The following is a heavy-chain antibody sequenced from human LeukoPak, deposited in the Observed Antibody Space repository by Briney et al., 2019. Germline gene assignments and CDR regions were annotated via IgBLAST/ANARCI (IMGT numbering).Heavy chain of an antibody. CDR1: GGSISSYY. J-gene: IGHJ4*02. Sequence: PSETLSLTCTVSGGSISSYYWSWIRQPPGKGLEWIGYIYYSGSTNYNPSLKSRVTISVDTSKNQFSLKVSSVTAADTAVYYCARGINLVRGITVDYWGQGTLVTVSS. D-gene: IGHD3-10*01. V-gene: IGHV4-59*12. CDR2: IYYSGST. CDR3: ARGINLVRGITVDY.